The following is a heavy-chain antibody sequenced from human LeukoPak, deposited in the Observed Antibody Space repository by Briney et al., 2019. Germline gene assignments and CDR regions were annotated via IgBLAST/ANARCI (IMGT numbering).Heavy chain of an antibody. V-gene: IGHV4-59*01. CDR2: IYYSGNT. CDR1: GGSISDYY. Sequence: PSETLSLTCTVSGGSISDYYWSWVRQPPGKGLEWIGYIYYSGNTNYNPSLKSRVAISVDTSKNQFSLRLSSVTVADTAVYLCARVSCTTTSCPGWFDPWGQGTLVTVSS. D-gene: IGHD2-2*01. CDR3: ARVSCTTTSCPGWFDP. J-gene: IGHJ5*02.